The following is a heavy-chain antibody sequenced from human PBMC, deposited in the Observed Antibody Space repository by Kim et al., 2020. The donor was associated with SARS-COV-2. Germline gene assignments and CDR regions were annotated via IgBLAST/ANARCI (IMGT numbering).Heavy chain of an antibody. CDR2: ISGSGGST. CDR3: ASGDKRLGELSLGVNAFDI. CDR1: GFTFSSYA. V-gene: IGHV3-23*01. J-gene: IGHJ3*02. Sequence: GGSLRLSCAASGFTFSSYAMSWVRQAPGKGLEWVSAISGSGGSTYYADSVKGRFTISRDNSKNTLYLQMNSLRAEDTAVYYCASGDKRLGELSLGVNAFDIWGQGTMVTVSS. D-gene: IGHD3-16*02.